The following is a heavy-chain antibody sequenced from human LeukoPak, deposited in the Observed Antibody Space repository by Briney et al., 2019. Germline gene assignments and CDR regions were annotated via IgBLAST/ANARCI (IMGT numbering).Heavy chain of an antibody. J-gene: IGHJ4*02. CDR3: AREVAYYDY. D-gene: IGHD2-15*01. CDR2: ISSDGGAT. V-gene: IGHV3-64*01. Sequence: GGSLRLSCSASGFPFSSYAMHWVRQAPGKGLEYVSAISSDGGATYYANSVKGRFTISRDNSKNTLYLQMGSLRAEDMAVYYCAREVAYYDYWGQGTLVTVSS. CDR1: GFPFSSYA.